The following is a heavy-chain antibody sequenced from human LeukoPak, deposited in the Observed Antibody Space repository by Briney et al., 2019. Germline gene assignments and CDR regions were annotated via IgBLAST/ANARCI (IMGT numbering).Heavy chain of an antibody. V-gene: IGHV3-15*01. CDR3: TTVTPPYQLLRNDASDI. Sequence: GGSLRLSWAAAGFTVNNAWMNWVRQAPGKGREWVGCIKSKIGGGATEYAAPVKGRFTISRDDSKNMLYLQMNSLKSEDTAVYCCTTVTPPYQLLRNDASDIWGQGTMVTVSS. J-gene: IGHJ3*02. CDR1: GFTVNNAW. CDR2: IKSKIGGGAT. D-gene: IGHD2-2*01.